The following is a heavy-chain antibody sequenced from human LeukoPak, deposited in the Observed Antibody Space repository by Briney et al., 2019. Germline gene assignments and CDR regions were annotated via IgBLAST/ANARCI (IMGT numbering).Heavy chain of an antibody. V-gene: IGHV3-53*01. CDR3: AREGATTAFDY. CDR2: IYSGGST. D-gene: IGHD1-26*01. Sequence: GGSLRLSCAVSGFTISTNYMNWVRQAPGKGLEWVSIIYSGGSTYYADSVKGRFTISRDNYKNTLFLQMNSLRAEDTAVYFCAREGATTAFDYWGQGTLVTVSS. J-gene: IGHJ4*02. CDR1: GFTISTNY.